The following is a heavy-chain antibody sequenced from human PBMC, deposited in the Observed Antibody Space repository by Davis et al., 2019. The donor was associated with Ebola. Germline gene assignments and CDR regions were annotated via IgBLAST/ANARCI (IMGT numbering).Heavy chain of an antibody. CDR2: IYSGGST. Sequence: PGGSLRLSCAASGLTVSSNYMSWVRQAPGKGLEWVSVIYSGGSTYYADSVKGRFTISRDNSKNTLYLHMNSLRAEDSGVYYCARVGYTYTIRRPVDVWGQGTMVTVSS. CDR3: ARVGYTYTIRRPVDV. J-gene: IGHJ3*01. CDR1: GLTVSSNY. V-gene: IGHV3-53*01. D-gene: IGHD5-24*01.